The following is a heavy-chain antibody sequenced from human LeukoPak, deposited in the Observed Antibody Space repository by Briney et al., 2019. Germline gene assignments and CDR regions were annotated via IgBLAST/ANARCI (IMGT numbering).Heavy chain of an antibody. CDR2: IYSSGNT. V-gene: IGHV4-39*01. J-gene: IGHJ6*03. Sequence: SSETLSLTCSVSGASISSGRNYWGWIRQSPGKGLEWIASIYSSGNTQYNPSLQSRVSVSVDTSKNQVSVRLSSLTAADTAVYYCARHSQNYYYYYYMDVWGKGTTVTVSS. CDR1: GASISSGRNY. CDR3: ARHSQNYYYYYYMDV.